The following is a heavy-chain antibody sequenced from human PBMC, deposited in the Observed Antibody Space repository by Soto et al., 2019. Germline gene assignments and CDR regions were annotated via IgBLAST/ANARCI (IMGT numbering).Heavy chain of an antibody. Sequence: SETLSLTCTVSGGSVSSGSYYWSWIRQPPGKGLEWIGYIYYSGSTNYNPSLKSRVTISVDTSKNQFSLKLSSVTAADTAVYYCARMVDFWSGYYTTVTPKFDYWGQGTLVTVSS. D-gene: IGHD3-3*01. CDR3: ARMVDFWSGYYTTVTPKFDY. CDR1: GGSVSSGSYY. V-gene: IGHV4-61*01. CDR2: IYYSGST. J-gene: IGHJ4*02.